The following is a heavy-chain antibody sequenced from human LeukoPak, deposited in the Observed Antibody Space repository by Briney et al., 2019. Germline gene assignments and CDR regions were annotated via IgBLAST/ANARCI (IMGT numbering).Heavy chain of an antibody. CDR3: ARDPYSSDDY. J-gene: IGHJ4*02. Sequence: GGSLRFSCAASGFTFDDYGMSWVRQAPGKGLEWVSGINWSGGSTGYADSVKGRFTISRDNAKNSLYLQMNSLRAEDTAVYYCARDPYSSDDYWGQGTLVTVSS. D-gene: IGHD6-25*01. CDR1: GFTFDDYG. CDR2: INWSGGST. V-gene: IGHV3-20*04.